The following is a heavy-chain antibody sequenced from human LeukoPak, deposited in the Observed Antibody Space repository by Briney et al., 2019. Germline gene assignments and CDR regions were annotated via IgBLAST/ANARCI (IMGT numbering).Heavy chain of an antibody. CDR2: ISYDGSNK. V-gene: IGHV3-30*04. J-gene: IGHJ4*02. CDR1: GFTFSSYA. D-gene: IGHD3-10*01. CDR3: VQNYGSGSYFPFDY. Sequence: GGSLRLSCAASGFTFSSYAMHWVRQAPGKGLEWVAIISYDGSNKYYADSVKGRFTISRDNSNNTLYLQMNSLRAEDTAVYYCVQNYGSGSYFPFDYWGQGTLVTVSS.